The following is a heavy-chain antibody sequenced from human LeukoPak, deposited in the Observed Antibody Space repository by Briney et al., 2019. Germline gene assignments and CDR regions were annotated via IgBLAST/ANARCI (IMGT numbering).Heavy chain of an antibody. CDR3: ARDSYSSSWYHSGYFDY. V-gene: IGHV4-59*01. CDR2: IYYSGST. Sequence: TETLSLTCTVSGGSISSYYWSWIRQPPGKGLEWIGYIYYSGSTNYNPSLKSRVTISVETSKNQFSLKLSSVTAADTAVYYCARDSYSSSWYHSGYFDYWGQGTLVTVSS. J-gene: IGHJ4*02. CDR1: GGSISSYY. D-gene: IGHD6-13*01.